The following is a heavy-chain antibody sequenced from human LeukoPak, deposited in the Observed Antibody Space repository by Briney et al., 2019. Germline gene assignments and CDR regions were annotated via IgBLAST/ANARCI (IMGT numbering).Heavy chain of an antibody. Sequence: GGSLRLSCAASGFTFSSYWMHWVRQAPGKGLVWVSRINSDGSSTSYADSVKGRFTISRDNAKNTLYLQMNSLRAEDTAVHYCARVMRSGWYWYFDYWGQGTLVTVSS. CDR1: GFTFSSYW. CDR2: INSDGSST. CDR3: ARVMRSGWYWYFDY. V-gene: IGHV3-74*01. D-gene: IGHD6-19*01. J-gene: IGHJ4*02.